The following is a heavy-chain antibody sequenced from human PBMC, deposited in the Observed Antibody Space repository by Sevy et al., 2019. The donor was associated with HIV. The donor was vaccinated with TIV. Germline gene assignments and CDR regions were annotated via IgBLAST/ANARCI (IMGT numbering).Heavy chain of an antibody. CDR2: VFMDGTKE. D-gene: IGHD3-22*01. Sequence: GGSLRLSCAASGFIFNSYAIHWVRQAPGKGLEWVAVVFMDGTKEFYAESVKGRFTISRDNSKKKVFLQMNSLRDENTAVYYCVRDHNDSSEYYLIGAYHVWGQGTTVTVSS. CDR3: VRDHNDSSEYYLIGAYHV. V-gene: IGHV3-33*01. J-gene: IGHJ3*01. CDR1: GFIFNSYA.